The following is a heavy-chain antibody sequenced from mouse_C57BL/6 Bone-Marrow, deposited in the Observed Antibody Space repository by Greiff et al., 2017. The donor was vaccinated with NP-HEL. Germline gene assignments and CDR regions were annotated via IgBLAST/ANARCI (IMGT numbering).Heavy chain of an antibody. V-gene: IGHV1-69*01. CDR2: IDPSDSYT. D-gene: IGHD2-1*01. Sequence: VQLQQPGAELVMPGASVKLSCKASGYTFTSYWMHWVKQRPGQGLEWIGEIDPSDSYTNSNQKFKGKSTLTVDKSSSPAYMQLSSLTSEDSAVDYCARGVYGNYFFAYWGQGTLVTVSA. CDR3: ARGVYGNYFFAY. J-gene: IGHJ3*01. CDR1: GYTFTSYW.